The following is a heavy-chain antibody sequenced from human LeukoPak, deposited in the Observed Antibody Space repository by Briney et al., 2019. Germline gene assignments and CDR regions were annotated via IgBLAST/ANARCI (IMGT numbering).Heavy chain of an antibody. CDR2: INAGNGNT. D-gene: IGHD3-10*01. CDR3: ARTSAAGEFPFAFDI. J-gene: IGHJ3*02. V-gene: IGHV1-3*01. CDR1: GYTFTSYA. Sequence: ASVKVSCKASGYTFTSYAMHWVRQAPGQRLEWMGWINAGNGNTKYSQKFQGRVTITRDTSASTAYMELSSLRSEDTAVYYCARTSAAGEFPFAFDIWGQGTMVTVSS.